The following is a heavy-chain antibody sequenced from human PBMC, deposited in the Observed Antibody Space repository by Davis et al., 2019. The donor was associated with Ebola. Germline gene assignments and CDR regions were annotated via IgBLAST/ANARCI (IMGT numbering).Heavy chain of an antibody. V-gene: IGHV1-69*06. CDR2: IIPIFGTA. J-gene: IGHJ4*02. D-gene: IGHD1-26*01. CDR3: ARDPVVGATDY. CDR1: GGTFSSYA. Sequence: SVKVSCKASGGTFSSYAISWVRQAPGQGLEWMGGIIPIFGTANYAQKFQGRVTITADTSTSTAYMELRSLRSDDTAVYYCARDPVVGATDYWGQGTLVTVSS.